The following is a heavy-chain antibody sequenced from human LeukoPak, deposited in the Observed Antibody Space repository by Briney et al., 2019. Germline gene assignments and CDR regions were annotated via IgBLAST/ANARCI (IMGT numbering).Heavy chain of an antibody. CDR3: ARGNSDMNLAFDY. J-gene: IGHJ4*02. D-gene: IGHD1-1*01. CDR1: GRSFSGYY. Sequence: SETLSLTCAVYGRSFSGYYWSWIRQPPGKGLEWIGEINHSGSTNYNPSLKSRVTISVDTSKNQFSLKLSSVTAADTAVYYCARGNSDMNLAFDYWGQGTLVTVSS. CDR2: INHSGST. V-gene: IGHV4-34*01.